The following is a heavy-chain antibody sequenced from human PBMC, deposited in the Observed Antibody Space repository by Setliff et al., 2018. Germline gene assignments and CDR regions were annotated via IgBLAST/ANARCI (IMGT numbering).Heavy chain of an antibody. V-gene: IGHV4-39*07. Sequence: SETLSLTCTVSGGSISSGSYYWSWIRQPAGKGLEWIGSIYHSGSTYYNPSLKSRVTISVDTSKNQFSLKLSSVTAADTAVYYCARENLSSGWYVGGYYYYYGMDVWGQGTTVTVSS. CDR3: ARENLSSGWYVGGYYYYYGMDV. CDR1: GGSISSGSYY. D-gene: IGHD6-19*01. CDR2: IYHSGST. J-gene: IGHJ6*02.